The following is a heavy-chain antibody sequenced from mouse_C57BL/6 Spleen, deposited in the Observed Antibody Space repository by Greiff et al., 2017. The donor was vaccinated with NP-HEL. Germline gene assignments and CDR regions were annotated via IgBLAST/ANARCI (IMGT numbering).Heavy chain of an antibody. Sequence: VQLKESGPELVKPGASVKISCKASGYSFTGYYMNWVKQSPEKSLEWIGEINPSTGGTTYNQKFKGKATLTVDKSSSTAYMQRKSLTSEDSAVYYWARRGYYGNDVGGYYAMDYWGQGTAVTVSS. J-gene: IGHJ4*01. CDR3: ARRGYYGNDVGGYYAMDY. D-gene: IGHD2-2*01. CDR2: INPSTGGT. CDR1: GYSFTGYY. V-gene: IGHV1-42*01.